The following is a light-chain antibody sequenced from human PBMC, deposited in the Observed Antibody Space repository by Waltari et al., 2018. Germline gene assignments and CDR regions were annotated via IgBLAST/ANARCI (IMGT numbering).Light chain of an antibody. J-gene: IGLJ2*01. CDR2: VGTGGIVG. V-gene: IGLV9-49*01. CDR3: GADRGSGSNFVPV. Sequence: QPVLTQPPSASASLGTSVTLTCTLNSGYYTYNVDWYPRRPGTSPRFVMRVGTGGIVGYKGDGVPDRFSVVGSGLKRYLTIKNIQEEDEGDYYCGADRGSGSNFVPVFGGGTKLTVL. CDR1: SGYYTYN.